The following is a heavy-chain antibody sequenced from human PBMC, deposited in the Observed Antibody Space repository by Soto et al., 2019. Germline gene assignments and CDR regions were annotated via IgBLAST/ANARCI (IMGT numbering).Heavy chain of an antibody. CDR2: ISYDGSNK. V-gene: IGHV3-30-3*01. Sequence: QVQLVESGGGVVQPGRSLRLSCAASGFTFTSYAMHWVRQAPGKGLEWVAVISYDGSNKDYADSVKGRFTISRDNSKNXLYLQMNSLRAEDTAVYYCARVGGYYDILTGPFDYWGQGTLVTVSS. J-gene: IGHJ4*02. CDR3: ARVGGYYDILTGPFDY. D-gene: IGHD3-9*01. CDR1: GFTFTSYA.